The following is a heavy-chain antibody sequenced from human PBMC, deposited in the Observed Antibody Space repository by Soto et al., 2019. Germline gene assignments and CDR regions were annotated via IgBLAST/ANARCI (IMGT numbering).Heavy chain of an antibody. V-gene: IGHV3-11*01. CDR3: ARGGGYGGQYYYGMDV. D-gene: IGHD3-16*01. J-gene: IGHJ6*02. Sequence: GSLRLSCAPSGFTFSDYYMSWIRQAPGKGLEWVSYITSSGRTIFYADSVKGRFTISRDNAKNSLYLQMNSLRAEDTAVYYCARGGGYGGQYYYGMDVWGQGTTVTVSS. CDR1: GFTFSDYY. CDR2: ITSSGRTI.